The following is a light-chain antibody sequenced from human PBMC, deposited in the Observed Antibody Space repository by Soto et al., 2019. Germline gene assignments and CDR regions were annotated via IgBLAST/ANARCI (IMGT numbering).Light chain of an antibody. V-gene: IGLV2-11*01. CDR2: DVS. CDR3: YSYAGSYTL. J-gene: IGLJ3*02. Sequence: QSALTQPRSVSGSPGQSVTISCTGTSSDVGGYNYFSWYQQHPGKAPKLMIYDVSKRPSGVPDRFSGSKSGNTASLTISGLQAEDEANYYCYSYAGSYTLFGGGTQVTVL. CDR1: SSDVGGYNY.